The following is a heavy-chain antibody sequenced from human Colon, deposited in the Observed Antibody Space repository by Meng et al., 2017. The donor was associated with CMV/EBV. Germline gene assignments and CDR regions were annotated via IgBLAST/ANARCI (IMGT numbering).Heavy chain of an antibody. CDR2: ISGSTGYT. Sequence: QVQRWQSGAGVKEPGASVLVSCRFSGYTFTSYGINWVRQAPGQGLEWMGWISGSTGYTNRAQKFQGRVTMTTDTSTSTAYLALTSLTSNDTAVYYCARGRPNWSGVLDYWGQGTLVTVSS. CDR3: ARGRPNWSGVLDY. D-gene: IGHD1-1*01. V-gene: IGHV1-18*01. CDR1: GYTFTSYG. J-gene: IGHJ4*02.